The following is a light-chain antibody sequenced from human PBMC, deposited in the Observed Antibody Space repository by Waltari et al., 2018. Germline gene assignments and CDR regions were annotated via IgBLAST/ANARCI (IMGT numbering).Light chain of an antibody. CDR1: QGVSTY. CDR3: QQYHDYPWT. V-gene: IGKV1-8*01. J-gene: IGKJ1*01. CDR2: AAS. Sequence: AIRMTQSPSSLPASIGDRVTIPCRASQGVSTYLAWYQQKPGKAPSLLIHAASTLQSGVPSRFSGSGTGTDFTLTITCLQSEDFATYYCQQYHDYPWTFGQGTKVEI.